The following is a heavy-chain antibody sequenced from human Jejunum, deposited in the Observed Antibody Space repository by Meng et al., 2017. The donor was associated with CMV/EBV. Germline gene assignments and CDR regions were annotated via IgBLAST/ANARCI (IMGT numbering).Heavy chain of an antibody. CDR3: VKDKGRTALDY. D-gene: IGHD3-10*01. Sequence: QVQLVGAGGGVVQPGGSLRLSCVTSGISFSNSGMHWGRQAPGKGLEWVVFIRNDGSEIYYVDSVKGRFTISRDNSKNTVYLQMNSLRVEDTGVYYCVKDKGRTALDYWGQGSLVTVSS. CDR2: IRNDGSEI. V-gene: IGHV3-30*02. J-gene: IGHJ4*02. CDR1: GISFSNSG.